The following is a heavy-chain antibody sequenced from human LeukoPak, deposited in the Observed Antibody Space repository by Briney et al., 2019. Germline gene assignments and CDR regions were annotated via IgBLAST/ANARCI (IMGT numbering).Heavy chain of an antibody. CDR1: GYTLTELS. J-gene: IGHJ6*02. CDR3: ATDTIAVAGLYYYGMDV. V-gene: IGHV1-24*01. CDR2: FDPEDGET. D-gene: IGHD6-19*01. Sequence: ASVKVSCKVSGYTLTELSMHWVRQAPGKGLEWMGGFDPEDGETIYAQKFQGRVTMTEGTSTDTAYMELSSLRSEDTAVYYCATDTIAVAGLYYYGMDVWGQGTTVTVSS.